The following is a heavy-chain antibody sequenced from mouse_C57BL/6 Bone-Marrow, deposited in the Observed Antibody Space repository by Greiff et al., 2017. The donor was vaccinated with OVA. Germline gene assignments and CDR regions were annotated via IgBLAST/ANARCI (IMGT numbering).Heavy chain of an antibody. CDR1: GYTFTSSW. D-gene: IGHD6-1*01. J-gene: IGHJ2*01. CDR2: INPSNGGT. Sequence: QVQLQQPGPELVKPGASVKLSCTASGYTFTSSWMHWVKQRPGQGLEWIGNINPSNGGTNYNAKFNSKATLTVDPSSSTAYMQLSSLTSEDAADYYCARDSHFDYWGKGTTLTVAS. V-gene: IGHV1-53*01. CDR3: ARDSHFDY.